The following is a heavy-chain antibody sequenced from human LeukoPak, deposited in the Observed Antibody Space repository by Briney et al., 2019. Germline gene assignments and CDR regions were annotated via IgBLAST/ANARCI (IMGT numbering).Heavy chain of an antibody. CDR1: GFTFSSYW. V-gene: IGHV3-7*03. D-gene: IGHD4-11*01. CDR3: ARDNPRNTLDY. J-gene: IGHJ4*02. Sequence: PGGSLRLSCAASGFTFSSYWMNWARQAPGKGLEWVASINHNGNVNYYVDSVKGRFTISRDNAKNSLYLQMSNLRAEDTAVYYCARDNPRNTLDYWGQGTLVTVSS. CDR2: INHNGNVN.